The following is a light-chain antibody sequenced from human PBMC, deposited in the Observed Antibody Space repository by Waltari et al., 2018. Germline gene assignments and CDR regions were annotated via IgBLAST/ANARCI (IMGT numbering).Light chain of an antibody. CDR3: QQYNNWPIT. Sequence: EIVLTQSPAPLSVSPGERATIPARASESVTNNLAWYQKRPGHPPRLLIHGAVTRATEIAARFTGSGSGTEFTLTISNLQSEDFAVYYCQQYNNWPITFGGGTKVEIK. CDR2: GAV. J-gene: IGKJ4*01. CDR1: ESVTNN. V-gene: IGKV3-15*01.